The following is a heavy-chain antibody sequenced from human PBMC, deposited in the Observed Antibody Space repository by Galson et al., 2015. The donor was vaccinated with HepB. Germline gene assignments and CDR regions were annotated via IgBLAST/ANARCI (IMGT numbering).Heavy chain of an antibody. D-gene: IGHD3-10*01. J-gene: IGHJ6*02. V-gene: IGHV1-18*01. CDR2: ISASAHNAYT. CDR3: ARVAYGSGSMVYYYYGMDA. CDR1: GYPFSNYG. Sequence: SVKVSCKASGYPFSNYGISWVRQAPGQGLEWMGWISASAHNAYTNYAENLQGRVTMTTDTSTSTVYMELRSLISNDTAVYFCARVAYGSGSMVYYYYGMDAWGQGTAVTVSS.